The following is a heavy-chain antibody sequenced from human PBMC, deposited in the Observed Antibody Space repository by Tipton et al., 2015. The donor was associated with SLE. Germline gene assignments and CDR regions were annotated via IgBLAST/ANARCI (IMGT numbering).Heavy chain of an antibody. CDR1: GGSISSGGYS. CDR2: IYHSGST. Sequence: PSLTCAVSGGSISSGGYSWSWIRQPPGKGLEWIGYIYHSGSTYYNPSLKSRVTISVDTSKNQFSLKVSSVTAADTAVYYCARGDYSSSWYWFDPWGQGTLVTVSS. V-gene: IGHV4-30-2*01. CDR3: ARGDYSSSWYWFDP. D-gene: IGHD6-13*01. J-gene: IGHJ5*02.